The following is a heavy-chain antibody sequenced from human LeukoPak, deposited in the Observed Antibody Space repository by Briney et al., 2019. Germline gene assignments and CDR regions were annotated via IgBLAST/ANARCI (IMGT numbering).Heavy chain of an antibody. CDR3: ARGVTARGFYYYMDI. D-gene: IGHD2-21*02. CDR1: GYTFTGYY. Sequence: ASVTVSCKVSGYTFTGYYIHWVRQAPGQGLEWMGGVNPTSGGTNYAQKFQGRVTMTRDTSISTAYMELSRLRSDDTAVYSCARGVTARGFYYYMDIWGRGTTVTISS. J-gene: IGHJ6*03. V-gene: IGHV1-2*02. CDR2: VNPTSGGT.